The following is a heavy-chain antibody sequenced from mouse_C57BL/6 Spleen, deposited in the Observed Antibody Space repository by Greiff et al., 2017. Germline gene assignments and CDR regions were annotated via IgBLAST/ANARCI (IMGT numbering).Heavy chain of an antibody. D-gene: IGHD1-1*01. CDR2: IDPENGDT. V-gene: IGHV14-4*01. Sequence: EVQVVESEAELVRPGASVKLSCTASGFNIKDDYMHWVKQRPEQGLEWIGWIDPENGDTEYASKFQGKATITADTSSNTAYLQLSSLTSEDTAVYYCTTDYYGSSSFAYWGQGTLVTVSA. J-gene: IGHJ3*01. CDR1: GFNIKDDY. CDR3: TTDYYGSSSFAY.